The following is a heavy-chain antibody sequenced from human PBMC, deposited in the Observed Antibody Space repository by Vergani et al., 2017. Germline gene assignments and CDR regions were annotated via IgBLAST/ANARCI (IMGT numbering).Heavy chain of an antibody. D-gene: IGHD3-10*01. CDR2: ISSSGSTI. Sequence: QVQLVESGGGVVQRGGSLRLSCATSGFTFSDYYMSWIRQAPGKGLEWVSYISSSGSTIYYADSVKGRFTISRDNAKNSLYLQMNSLRAEDTAVYYCASSGSWGDAFDIWGQGTMVTVSS. J-gene: IGHJ3*02. CDR1: GFTFSDYY. V-gene: IGHV3-11*01. CDR3: ASSGSWGDAFDI.